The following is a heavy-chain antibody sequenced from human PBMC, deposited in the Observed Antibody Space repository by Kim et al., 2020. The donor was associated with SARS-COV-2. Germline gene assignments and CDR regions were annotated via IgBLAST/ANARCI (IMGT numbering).Heavy chain of an antibody. CDR3: ARGHLKSIVVVIAPRPYYYYMDV. Sequence: ASVKVSCKASGYTFTSYDINWVRQATGQGLEWMGWMNPNSGNTGYAQKFQGRAPMTRNTSISTAYMELSSLRSEDTAVYYCARGHLKSIVVVIAPRPYYYYMDVWGKGTTVTVSS. V-gene: IGHV1-8*01. CDR2: MNPNSGNT. J-gene: IGHJ6*03. D-gene: IGHD2-21*01. CDR1: GYTFTSYD.